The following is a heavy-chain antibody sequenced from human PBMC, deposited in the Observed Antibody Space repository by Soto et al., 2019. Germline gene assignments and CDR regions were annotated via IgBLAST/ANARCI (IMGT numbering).Heavy chain of an antibody. CDR1: GFTFSDYY. J-gene: IGHJ4*02. Sequence: QVQLVESGGGLVKPGGSLRLSCVASGFTFSDYYMSWIRQTPGKGLEWVSYISATKNYTDYADSVKGRFTISRDNARNSVYLQMNSLRAEDTGIYYGARDIGWSPLWDSWGQGTLVTVSS. D-gene: IGHD2-21*01. CDR3: ARDIGWSPLWDS. V-gene: IGHV3-11*05. CDR2: ISATKNYT.